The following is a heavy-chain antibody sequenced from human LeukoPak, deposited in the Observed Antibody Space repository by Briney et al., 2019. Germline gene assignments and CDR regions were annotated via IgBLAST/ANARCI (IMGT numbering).Heavy chain of an antibody. V-gene: IGHV3-7*03. CDR1: GITLSIYW. Sequence: GGSLRLSCAASGITLSIYWMSWVRQAPGNGLEWVANIKQDGSEKYYVDSVRGRFTISRDNAKNSLYLQMNNLRAEDTAVYYCARSGSGYFDYWGQGTLVTVSS. J-gene: IGHJ4*02. CDR2: IKQDGSEK. CDR3: ARSGSGYFDY.